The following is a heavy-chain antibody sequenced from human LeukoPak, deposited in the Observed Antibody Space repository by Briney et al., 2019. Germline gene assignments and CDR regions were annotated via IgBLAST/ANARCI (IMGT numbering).Heavy chain of an antibody. CDR1: GFNFNNYV. J-gene: IGHJ4*02. Sequence: GGSLRLSCAASGFNFNNYVMSWIRQAPGKGLEWVSVVSNSGGSTYYADSVKGRFTISRDNSKNTMYLQMNSLRAEDTAVYYCAKGRYYDSSGYEDYWGQGTLVTVSS. CDR2: VSNSGGST. D-gene: IGHD3-22*01. CDR3: AKGRYYDSSGYEDY. V-gene: IGHV3-23*01.